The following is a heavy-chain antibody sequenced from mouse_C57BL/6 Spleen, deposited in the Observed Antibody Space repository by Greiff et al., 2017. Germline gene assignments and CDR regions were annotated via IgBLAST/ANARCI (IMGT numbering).Heavy chain of an antibody. CDR3: ERAPFDY. CDR1: GYTFTSYW. Sequence: VQLQQPGAELVRPGSSVKLSCKASGYTFTSYWMHWVKQRPIQGLEWIGNIDPSDSETHYNQKFKDKATLTVDKSSSTAYMQLSSLTSEDSAFSYCERAPFDYWGQGTTLTVSS. J-gene: IGHJ2*01. V-gene: IGHV1-52*01. CDR2: IDPSDSET.